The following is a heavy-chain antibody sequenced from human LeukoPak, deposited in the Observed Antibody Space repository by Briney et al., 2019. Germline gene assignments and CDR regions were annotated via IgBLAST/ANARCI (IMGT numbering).Heavy chain of an antibody. Sequence: SQTLPLTCTVSGGSISSGGYYWSWIRQHPGKGLEWIGYIYYSGSTYYNPSLKSRLTISVDTSKNQFSLKLSSVTAADTAVYYCARVFGGPHYNWFDPWGQGTLVTVSS. J-gene: IGHJ5*02. CDR1: GGSISSGGYY. V-gene: IGHV4-31*03. CDR2: IYYSGST. CDR3: ARVFGGPHYNWFDP. D-gene: IGHD3-10*01.